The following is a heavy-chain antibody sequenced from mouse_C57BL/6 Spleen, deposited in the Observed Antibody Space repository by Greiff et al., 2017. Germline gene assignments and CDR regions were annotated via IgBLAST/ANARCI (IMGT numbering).Heavy chain of an antibody. Sequence: EVMLVESGGGLVKPGGSLKLSCAASGFTFSSYAMSWVRQTPEKRLEWVATISDGGSYTYYPDNVKGRFTISRNNAKNNLYLQMSHLKSEDTAMYYCARDRYYGSSYDYFDYWGQGTTLTVSS. D-gene: IGHD1-1*01. CDR3: ARDRYYGSSYDYFDY. V-gene: IGHV5-4*01. J-gene: IGHJ2*01. CDR2: ISDGGSYT. CDR1: GFTFSSYA.